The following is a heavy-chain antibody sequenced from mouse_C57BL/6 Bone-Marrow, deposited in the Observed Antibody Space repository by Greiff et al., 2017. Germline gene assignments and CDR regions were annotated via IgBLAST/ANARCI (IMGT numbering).Heavy chain of an antibody. J-gene: IGHJ1*03. CDR2: IDPSDSYT. CDR3: ARTGTRTCFDV. D-gene: IGHD4-1*01. V-gene: IGHV1-69*01. Sequence: VQLQQPGAELVMPGASVKLSCKASGYTFTSYWMHWVKQRPGQGLEWIGEIDPSDSYTNYNHKFKGQSTLTVDKSYSTAYMLLSSLTSEDSGVYYCARTGTRTCFDVWGTGTTVTVSS. CDR1: GYTFTSYW.